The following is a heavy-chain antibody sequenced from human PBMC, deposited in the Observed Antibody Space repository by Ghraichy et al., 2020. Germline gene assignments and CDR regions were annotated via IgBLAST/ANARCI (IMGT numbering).Heavy chain of an antibody. CDR2: VYNTGAT. J-gene: IGHJ4*01. CDR1: GGSITTYY. V-gene: IGHV4-59*01. Sequence: SETLSLTCTVSGGSITTYYWSWIRQPPGKGLEWIGCVYNTGATNYNPSLKSRVTISIDTSKNQFSLKLISVTAADTAVYHCATLPDITSPSDYWGHGTLVTVSS. CDR3: ATLPDITSPSDY. D-gene: IGHD1-14*01.